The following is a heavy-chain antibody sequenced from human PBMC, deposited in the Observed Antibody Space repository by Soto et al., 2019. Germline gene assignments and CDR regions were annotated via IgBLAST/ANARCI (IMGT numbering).Heavy chain of an antibody. CDR1: GFTFSSYG. CDR3: AKDLGITMVRGVNYYYYYYGMDV. D-gene: IGHD3-10*01. CDR2: ISYDGSNK. V-gene: IGHV3-30*18. J-gene: IGHJ6*02. Sequence: GGSLRLSCAASGFTFSSYGMHWVRQAPGKGLEWVAVISYDGSNKYYADSVKGRFTISRDNSKNTLYLQMNSLRAEDTAVYYCAKDLGITMVRGVNYYYYYYGMDVWGQGTTVTVSS.